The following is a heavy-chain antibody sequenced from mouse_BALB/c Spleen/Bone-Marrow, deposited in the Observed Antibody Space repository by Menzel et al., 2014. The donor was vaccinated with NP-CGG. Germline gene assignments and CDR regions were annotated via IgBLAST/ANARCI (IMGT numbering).Heavy chain of an antibody. CDR3: AREGGNFPWFAY. CDR2: ISTYYGDA. D-gene: IGHD2-1*01. CDR1: GYTFTDYA. J-gene: IGHJ3*01. V-gene: IGHV1S137*01. Sequence: QVQLQQSGAELVRPGVSVKTSCKGSGYTFTDYAMHWVKQSHAKSLEWIGVISTYYGDASYNQKFKGKATMTVDKSSSTAYMELARLTSEDSAIYYCAREGGNFPWFAYWGQGTLVTVSA.